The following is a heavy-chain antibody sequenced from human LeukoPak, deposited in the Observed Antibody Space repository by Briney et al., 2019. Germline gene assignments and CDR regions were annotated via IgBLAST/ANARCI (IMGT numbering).Heavy chain of an antibody. Sequence: GGSLRLFCAASVFTFSDYYMSGIRKATGKGLEGVSYISCSGSTIYYAGSVKGRFTISRDNAKNSLYLQMNSLRAEDTAVYYCARILEVGPAVAVNRGLDYWGQGTLVTVSS. CDR3: ARILEVGPAVAVNRGLDY. CDR1: VFTFSDYY. D-gene: IGHD6-19*01. V-gene: IGHV3-11*04. CDR2: ISCSGSTI. J-gene: IGHJ4*02.